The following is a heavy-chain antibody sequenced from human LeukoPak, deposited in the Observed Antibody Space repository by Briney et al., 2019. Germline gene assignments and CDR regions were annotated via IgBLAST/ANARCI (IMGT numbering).Heavy chain of an antibody. D-gene: IGHD6-13*01. CDR2: IYHSGDT. V-gene: IGHV4-59*01. J-gene: IGHJ4*02. CDR3: ARGHKGVAAADPYHFDY. Sequence: SETLSLTCTVSGGSISTYYWSWIRQPPGKGLEWIGYIYHSGDTIYNPSLKSRVTMSVDTSKKQFSLRLTSVSVADTAVYYCARGHKGVAAADPYHFDYWGPGTLVTVSS. CDR1: GGSISTYY.